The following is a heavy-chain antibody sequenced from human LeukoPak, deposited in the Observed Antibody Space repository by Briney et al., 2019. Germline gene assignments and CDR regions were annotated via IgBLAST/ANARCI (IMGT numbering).Heavy chain of an antibody. CDR1: GGSFSGYY. J-gene: IGHJ5*02. CDR2: IYTSGST. V-gene: IGHV4-4*07. Sequence: SETLSLTCAVYGGSFSGYYWSWIRQPAGKGLEWIGRIYTSGSTNYNPSLKSRVTMSVDTSKNQFSLKLSSVTAADTAVYYCARDHGSGWYGGWFDPWGQGTLVTVSS. D-gene: IGHD6-19*01. CDR3: ARDHGSGWYGGWFDP.